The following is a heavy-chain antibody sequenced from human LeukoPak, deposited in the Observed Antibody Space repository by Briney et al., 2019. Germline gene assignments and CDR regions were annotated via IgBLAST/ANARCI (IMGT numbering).Heavy chain of an antibody. J-gene: IGHJ5*02. V-gene: IGHV4-39*01. CDR1: GGSISSSSCY. Sequence: PSETLSLTCTVSGGSISSSSCYWGWIRQSPGKGLEWIGSIYYSGSTYYNPSLKSRVTISVDTSKNQFSLKLSSVTAADTAVYYCARPMYSSGWYNWFDPWGQGTLVTVSS. CDR3: ARPMYSSGWYNWFDP. CDR2: IYYSGST. D-gene: IGHD6-19*01.